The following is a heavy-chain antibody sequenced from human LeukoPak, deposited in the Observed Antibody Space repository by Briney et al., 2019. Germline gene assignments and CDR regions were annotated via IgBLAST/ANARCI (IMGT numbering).Heavy chain of an antibody. J-gene: IGHJ4*02. CDR1: GDSVSSNSAA. CDR2: TFYRSKWYN. V-gene: IGHV6-1*01. Sequence: SQTLSLTCDISGDSVSSNSAAWNWIRQSPSRGLEWLGRTFYRSKWYNEYEVSLKSRLIIHADTSKNHFSLQLNSVTPEDTAVYYCARSGGTAIGNYERATFDYWGQGTLVTVSS. D-gene: IGHD1-7*01. CDR3: ARSGGTAIGNYERATFDY.